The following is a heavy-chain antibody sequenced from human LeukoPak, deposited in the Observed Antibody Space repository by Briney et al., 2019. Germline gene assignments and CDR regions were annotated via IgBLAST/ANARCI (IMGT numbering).Heavy chain of an antibody. V-gene: IGHV1-8*01. CDR2: MNPNSGNT. CDR3: ARACRGWPIDY. J-gene: IGHJ4*02. D-gene: IGHD6-19*01. Sequence: ASVKVSCKASGYTFTSYDINWVRQATGQGLEWMGWMNPNSGNTGYAHKFQGRVTMTRDTSTSTVYMELSSLRSEDTAVYYCARACRGWPIDYWGQGTLVTVSS. CDR1: GYTFTSYD.